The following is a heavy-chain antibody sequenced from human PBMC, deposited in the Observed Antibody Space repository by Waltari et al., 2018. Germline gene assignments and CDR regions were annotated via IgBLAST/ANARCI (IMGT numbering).Heavy chain of an antibody. D-gene: IGHD3-3*01. V-gene: IGHV3-33*01. J-gene: IGHJ3*02. CDR1: GFTFTNHG. CDR3: ARGDGGSGLGASDI. Sequence: QVQLVESGGGVVQSGRSLRLSCVGSGFTFTNHGMNGVRQAPGKGLGWGAVIWYDGINKNYVDSVKGRFTISRDNSKNTMYLEMNRLRAEDTAVYFCARGDGGSGLGASDIWGQGTMVTVSS. CDR2: IWYDGINK.